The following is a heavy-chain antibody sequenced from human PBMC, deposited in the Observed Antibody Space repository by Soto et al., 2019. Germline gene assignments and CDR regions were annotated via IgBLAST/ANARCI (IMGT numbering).Heavy chain of an antibody. J-gene: IGHJ4*02. D-gene: IGHD3-22*01. Sequence: PGGSLRLSCAASGFTFSSYAMHWVRQAPGEGLEWVAVISYDGSNKYYADSVKGRFTISRDNSKNTLYLQMNSLRAEDTAVYYCARSSYYDSSGYYDYWGQGTLVTVSS. V-gene: IGHV3-30-3*01. CDR1: GFTFSSYA. CDR3: ARSSYYDSSGYYDY. CDR2: ISYDGSNK.